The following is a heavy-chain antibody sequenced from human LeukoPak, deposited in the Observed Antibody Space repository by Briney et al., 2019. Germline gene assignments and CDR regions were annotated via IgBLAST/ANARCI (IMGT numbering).Heavy chain of an antibody. Sequence: GRSLRLSCAASGFTFSSYTMSWVSQAPGKGREWLSTITTSDGITYYADSVRGRFTVSRDNSKNTLFLQMNSLRAEDTAVYYCAKDGGLWVSAHWGDSWGRGALVTVSS. CDR2: ITTSDGIT. D-gene: IGHD7-27*01. CDR1: GFTFSSYT. V-gene: IGHV3-23*01. J-gene: IGHJ4*02. CDR3: AKDGGLWVSAHWGDS.